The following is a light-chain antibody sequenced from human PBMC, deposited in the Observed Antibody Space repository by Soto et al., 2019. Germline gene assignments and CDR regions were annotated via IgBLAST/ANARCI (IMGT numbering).Light chain of an antibody. CDR1: QSVSFSF. CDR3: LQYGSSPLT. V-gene: IGKV3-20*01. J-gene: IGKJ4*01. CDR2: GAS. Sequence: EIVLTQSPGTLSLSPGERATLSCRASQSVSFSFLAWYQQKPGQAPRLLIYGASSRATVIPDRFSGSGSGTVFSLTISSLEPEDVGVYYCLQYGSSPLTFGGGTKVEIK.